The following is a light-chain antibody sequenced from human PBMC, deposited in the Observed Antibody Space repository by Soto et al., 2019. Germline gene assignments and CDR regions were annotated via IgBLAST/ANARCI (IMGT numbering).Light chain of an antibody. V-gene: IGKV3-20*01. CDR3: HHYGGSPT. J-gene: IGKJ4*01. CDR2: DAS. Sequence: ERGLTQSPGTLSLSPGERATLSCRASQSVSSNYLAWYQQKPGQAPRLLIYDASNRATGIPDRFSGSGSGTDFTLTISRLEPEDFAVYYCHHYGGSPTFGGGTKVDI. CDR1: QSVSSNY.